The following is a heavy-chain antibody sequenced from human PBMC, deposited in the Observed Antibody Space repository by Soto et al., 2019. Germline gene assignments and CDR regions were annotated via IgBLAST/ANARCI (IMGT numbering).Heavy chain of an antibody. Sequence: PSETLSLTCTVSGGSISSGGYYWSWIRQHPGKGLEWIGYIHYSGSTYYNPSLKSRVTISVDTSKNQFSLKLSSVTAADTAVYYCARAGSRYDFPQRWDSSSWYLVYWGQGTLVTVSS. D-gene: IGHD6-13*01. CDR2: IHYSGST. CDR1: GGSISSGGYY. V-gene: IGHV4-31*03. J-gene: IGHJ4*02. CDR3: ARAGSRYDFPQRWDSSSWYLVY.